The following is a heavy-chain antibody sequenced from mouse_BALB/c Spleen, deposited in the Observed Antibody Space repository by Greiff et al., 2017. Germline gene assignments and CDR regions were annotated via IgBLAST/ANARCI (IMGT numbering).Heavy chain of an antibody. CDR2: IYPGDGDT. Sequence: QVQLKESGAELARPGASVKLSCKASGYTFTSYWMQWVKQRPGQGLEWIGAIYPGDGDTRYTQKFKGKATLTADKSSSTAYMQLSSLASEDSAVYYCARTQIYYDYDGGPGFDYWGQGTTLTVSS. J-gene: IGHJ2*01. V-gene: IGHV1-87*01. CDR1: GYTFTSYW. CDR3: ARTQIYYDYDGGPGFDY. D-gene: IGHD2-4*01.